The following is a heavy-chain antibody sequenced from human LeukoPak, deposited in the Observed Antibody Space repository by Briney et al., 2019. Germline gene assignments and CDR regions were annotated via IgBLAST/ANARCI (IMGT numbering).Heavy chain of an antibody. Sequence: GGSLRLSCAASGFTFSSYGMHWVRQAPGKGLEWVAVISYDGSNKYYADSVKGRLTISRDNSKNTLYLQMNSLRAEDTAVYYCAKVFGRTQLMDPFDYWGQGTLVTVSS. V-gene: IGHV3-30*18. D-gene: IGHD2-8*01. J-gene: IGHJ4*02. CDR2: ISYDGSNK. CDR3: AKVFGRTQLMDPFDY. CDR1: GFTFSSYG.